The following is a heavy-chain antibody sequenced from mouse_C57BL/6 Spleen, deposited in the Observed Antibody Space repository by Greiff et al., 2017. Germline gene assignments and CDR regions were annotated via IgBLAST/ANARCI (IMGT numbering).Heavy chain of an antibody. Sequence: VQLQQPGAELVKPGASVKMSCKASGYTFTSYWITLVKQRPGQGLAWIGDIYPGSGSTNYNEKFKSKATLTVDTSSSTAYMQLSSLTSEDSAVYYCARRGAVLYGYYFDYWGQGTTLTVSS. J-gene: IGHJ2*01. CDR2: IYPGSGST. D-gene: IGHD1-1*01. CDR1: GYTFTSYW. V-gene: IGHV1-55*01. CDR3: ARRGAVLYGYYFDY.